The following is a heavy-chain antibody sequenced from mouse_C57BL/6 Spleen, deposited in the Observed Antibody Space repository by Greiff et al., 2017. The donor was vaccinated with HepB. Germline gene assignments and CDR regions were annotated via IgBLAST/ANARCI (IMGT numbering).Heavy chain of an antibody. V-gene: IGHV1-69*01. CDR2: IDPSDSYT. CDR3: ASFTTGFDY. J-gene: IGHJ2*01. Sequence: QVQLQQPGAELVMPGASVKLSCKASGYTFTSYWMHWVKQSPGQGLEWIGEIDPSDSYTNYNQKFKGKSTLTVDKSSSTAYMQLSSLTSEDSAVYYCASFTTGFDYWGQGTTLTVSS. D-gene: IGHD1-1*01. CDR1: GYTFTSYW.